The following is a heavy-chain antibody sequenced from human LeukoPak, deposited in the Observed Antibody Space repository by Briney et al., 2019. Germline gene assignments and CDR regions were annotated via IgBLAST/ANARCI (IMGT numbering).Heavy chain of an antibody. CDR3: ARVGLGYCSSTSCYDY. D-gene: IGHD2-2*01. Sequence: ASVKVSCKASGYTFTGYYMHWVRQAPGQGLEWMGWINPNSGGTNYAQKFQGRVTMTRDTSISTAYMELSRLRSDDTAVYYCARVGLGYCSSTSCYDYWGRGTLVTVSS. CDR2: INPNSGGT. V-gene: IGHV1-2*02. J-gene: IGHJ4*02. CDR1: GYTFTGYY.